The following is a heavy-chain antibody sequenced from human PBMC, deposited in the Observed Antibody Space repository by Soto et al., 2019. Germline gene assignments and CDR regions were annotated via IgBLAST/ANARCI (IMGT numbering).Heavy chain of an antibody. V-gene: IGHV3-21*01. D-gene: IGHD3-10*01. CDR1: GFTFSSYS. CDR3: ARGKYYYGSGSRRDYYGMDV. CDR2: ISSSSIYI. Sequence: GGSLRLSCAASGFTFSSYSFNWVRQAPGKGLEWVSSISSSSIYIYYADLVKGRFTISRDNAKNSLYLQMNSLRAEDTAVYYCARGKYYYGSGSRRDYYGMDVWGQGTTVTVSS. J-gene: IGHJ6*02.